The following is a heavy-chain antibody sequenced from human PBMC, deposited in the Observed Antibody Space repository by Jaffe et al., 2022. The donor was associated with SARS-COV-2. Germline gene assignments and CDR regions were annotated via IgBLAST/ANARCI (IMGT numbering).Heavy chain of an antibody. CDR3: ARHRRVMLRGVITTRDFDY. J-gene: IGHJ4*02. Sequence: QLQLQESGPGLVKPSETLSLTCTVSGGSISSGSYYWGWIRQPPGKGLEWIGSIYYSGNTYYNPSLKSRVTISVDTSKNQFSLKLSSVTAADTAVFYCARHRRVMLRGVITTRDFDYWGQGTLVTVSS. D-gene: IGHD3-10*01. V-gene: IGHV4-39*01. CDR2: IYYSGNT. CDR1: GGSISSGSYY.